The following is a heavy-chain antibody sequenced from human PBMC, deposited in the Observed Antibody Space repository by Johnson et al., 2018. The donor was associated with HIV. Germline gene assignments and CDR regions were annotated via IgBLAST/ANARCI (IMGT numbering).Heavy chain of an antibody. V-gene: IGHV3-33*06. CDR1: GFTFRSYA. Sequence: QVQLVESGGAVVQPGRSLRVSCAASGFTFRSYAMHWVRQAPGKGLEWVAVIWYDGSNKYYADSVKGRFTISRDNSKNTLYLQMNSLRAEDTAVYYCAKDGDHSGSPPEAFDIWGQGTMVTVSS. J-gene: IGHJ3*02. D-gene: IGHD1-26*01. CDR2: IWYDGSNK. CDR3: AKDGDHSGSPPEAFDI.